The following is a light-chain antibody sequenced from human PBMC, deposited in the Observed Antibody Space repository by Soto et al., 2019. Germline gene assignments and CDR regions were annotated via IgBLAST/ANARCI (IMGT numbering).Light chain of an antibody. CDR1: QSVSSSY. Sequence: EIVLTQSPGTLSLSPGERATLSCRASQSVSSSYLAWYQQKPGQAPRLLIYDASNRATGIPARFSGSGSGTDFTLHISSLEPEDFAVYYCQQRSNWPPWTFGQGTKVEIK. CDR3: QQRSNWPPWT. CDR2: DAS. V-gene: IGKV3-11*01. J-gene: IGKJ1*01.